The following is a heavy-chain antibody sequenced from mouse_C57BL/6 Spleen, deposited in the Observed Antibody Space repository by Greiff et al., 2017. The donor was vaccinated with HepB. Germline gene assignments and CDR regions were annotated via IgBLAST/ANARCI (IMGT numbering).Heavy chain of an antibody. V-gene: IGHV1-69*01. Sequence: VQLQQPGAELVMPGASVKLSCKASGYTFTSYWMHWVKQRPGQGLEWIGEIDPSDSYTNYNQKFKGKSTLTVDKSSSTAYMQLSSLTSEDSAVYYCASLLGGFAYWGQGTLVTVSA. D-gene: IGHD2-1*01. CDR1: GYTFTSYW. J-gene: IGHJ3*01. CDR2: IDPSDSYT. CDR3: ASLLGGFAY.